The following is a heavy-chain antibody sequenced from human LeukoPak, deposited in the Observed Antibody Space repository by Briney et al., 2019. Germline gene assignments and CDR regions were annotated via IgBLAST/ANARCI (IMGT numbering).Heavy chain of an antibody. CDR1: GGSISSGSYY. V-gene: IGHV4-61*02. CDR3: ARDKRIAAALSYYYYYGMDV. Sequence: PSQTLSLTCTVSGGSISSGSYYWSWIRQPAGKGLEWIGRIYTSGSTNYNPSLKSRVTISVDTSKNQFSLKLSSVTAADTAVYYCARDKRIAAALSYYYYYGMDVWGQGTTVTVSS. J-gene: IGHJ6*02. D-gene: IGHD6-13*01. CDR2: IYTSGST.